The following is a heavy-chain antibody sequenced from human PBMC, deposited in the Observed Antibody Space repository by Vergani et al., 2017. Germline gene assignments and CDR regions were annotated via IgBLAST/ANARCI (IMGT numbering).Heavy chain of an antibody. CDR3: ASVVPEVITRGGFDC. D-gene: IGHD2-21*01. Sequence: QVQLVQSGAEVKKPGASVKVSCKASGYTFTGYSMHWVRQAPGQGLEWMGWFNPKSGGTNYAQKFQGRVTMTRDTSISTAYMELSRLRTDVTAVYYCASVVPEVITRGGFDCWSQACLVTVSS. CDR1: GYTFTGYS. J-gene: IGHJ4*01. V-gene: IGHV1-2*02. CDR2: FNPKSGGT.